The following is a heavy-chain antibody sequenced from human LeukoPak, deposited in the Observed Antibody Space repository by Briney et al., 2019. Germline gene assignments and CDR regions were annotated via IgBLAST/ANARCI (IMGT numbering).Heavy chain of an antibody. D-gene: IGHD3-9*01. Sequence: GGSLRLSCAASGFTFSNAWMSWVRQAPGKGLEWVGRIKSKTDGGTTDYAAPVKGRFTISRDDSKNTLYLQMNSLKTEDTAVYYCTTITSKAYYDILRWAHNYYYYYMDVWGKGTTVTVSS. J-gene: IGHJ6*03. V-gene: IGHV3-15*01. CDR2: IKSKTDGGTT. CDR1: GFTFSNAW. CDR3: TTITSKAYYDILRWAHNYYYYYMDV.